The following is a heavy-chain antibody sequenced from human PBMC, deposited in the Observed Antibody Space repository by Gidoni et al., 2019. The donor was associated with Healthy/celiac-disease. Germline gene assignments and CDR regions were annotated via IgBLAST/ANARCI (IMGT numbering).Heavy chain of an antibody. J-gene: IGHJ6*02. CDR2: ISYDGSNK. D-gene: IGHD5-12*01. CDR3: ARAPGYSGYVGRPYPRYYYYGMDV. V-gene: IGHV3-30-3*01. Sequence: QVQLVESGGGVVQPGRSLRLSCAASGFTFSSYAMHWVRQAPGKGLEWVAVISYDGSNKYYADSVKGRFTISRDNSKNTLYLQMNSLRAEDTAVYYCARAPGYSGYVGRPYPRYYYYGMDVWGQGTTVTVSS. CDR1: GFTFSSYA.